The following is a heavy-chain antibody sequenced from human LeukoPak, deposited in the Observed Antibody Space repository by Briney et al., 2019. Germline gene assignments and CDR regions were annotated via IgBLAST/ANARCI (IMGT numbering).Heavy chain of an antibody. D-gene: IGHD2-21*02. V-gene: IGHV1-2*02. CDR3: ARDRVTLTTFQYGWFDP. CDR2: IHPNSGGT. CDR1: GYTFIGYY. J-gene: IGHJ5*02. Sequence: ASVKVSCKASGYTFIGYYMHWVRQAPGQGLEWMGWIHPNSGGTNYAQKFQGRVTMTRDTSISTAYMELSRLRSDDTAVYYCARDRVTLTTFQYGWFDPWGQGTLVTVSS.